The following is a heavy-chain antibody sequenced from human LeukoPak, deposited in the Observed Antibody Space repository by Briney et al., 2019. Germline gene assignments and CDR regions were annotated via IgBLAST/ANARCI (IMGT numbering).Heavy chain of an antibody. V-gene: IGHV3-30*03. J-gene: IGHJ4*02. CDR1: GFTFSSYG. CDR3: ARDVTGYPY. CDR2: ISYDGSNK. D-gene: IGHD5-12*01. Sequence: GGSLRLSCSASGFTFSSYGMHWVRQAPGKGLEWVAVISYDGSNKYYADSVKGRFTISRDNSKNTLYLQMNSLRAEDTAVYYCARDVTGYPYWGQGTLVTVSS.